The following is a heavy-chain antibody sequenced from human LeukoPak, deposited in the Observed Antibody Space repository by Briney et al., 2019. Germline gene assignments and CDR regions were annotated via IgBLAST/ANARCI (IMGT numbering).Heavy chain of an antibody. J-gene: IGHJ4*02. CDR1: GFTFSSYA. CDR2: ISGSGGST. Sequence: GGSLRLSCAASGFTFSSYAMSWVRQAPGKGLEWVSAISGSGGSTYYADSVKGRFTISRDNSKNTLYLQMNSLRAEDTAVYYCAKDLLVGSTYYYDSSGYYPFGYWGQGTLVTVSS. CDR3: AKDLLVGSTYYYDSSGYYPFGY. V-gene: IGHV3-23*01. D-gene: IGHD3-22*01.